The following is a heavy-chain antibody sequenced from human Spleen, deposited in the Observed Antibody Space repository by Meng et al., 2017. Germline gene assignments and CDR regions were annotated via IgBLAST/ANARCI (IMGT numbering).Heavy chain of an antibody. D-gene: IGHD2-15*01. V-gene: IGHV3-7*03. CDR1: GFTLSTYW. CDR3: AKDNGLDYSFYY. Sequence: GGSLRLSCAASGFTLSTYWMSWVRQAPGKGLEWVANIKPDGSEKHYVDSVKGRFTISRDNSKNTLYLQMNSLRAEDTAVYYCAKDNGLDYSFYYWGQGTLVTVSS. CDR2: IKPDGSEK. J-gene: IGHJ4*02.